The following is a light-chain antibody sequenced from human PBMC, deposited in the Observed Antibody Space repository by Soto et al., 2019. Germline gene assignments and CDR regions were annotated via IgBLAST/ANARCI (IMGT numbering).Light chain of an antibody. CDR1: KLGHKY. V-gene: IGLV3-1*01. J-gene: IGLJ1*01. CDR3: QAWDSSTGV. CDR2: QDT. Sequence: SYELTQPPSVSVSPGQTASITCSGDKLGHKYACWYQQKPGQSPVLVIYQDTKRPSGIPERFSGSNSGNTATLTISGTQAMDEADYYCQAWDSSTGVFGTETKVTVL.